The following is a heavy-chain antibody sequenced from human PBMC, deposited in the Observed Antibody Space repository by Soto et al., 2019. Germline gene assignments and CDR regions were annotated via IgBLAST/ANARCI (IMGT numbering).Heavy chain of an antibody. CDR2: MNPNSGNT. CDR3: ASVDHSYYYYYMDV. Sequence: GASVKVSCKASGYTFTSYDINWVRQATGQGLEWMGWMNPNSGNTGYAQKCQGRVTMTRNTSISTAYMELSSLRSEDTAVYYCASVDHSYYYYYMDVWGKGTTVTVSS. V-gene: IGHV1-8*01. J-gene: IGHJ6*03. CDR1: GYTFTSYD.